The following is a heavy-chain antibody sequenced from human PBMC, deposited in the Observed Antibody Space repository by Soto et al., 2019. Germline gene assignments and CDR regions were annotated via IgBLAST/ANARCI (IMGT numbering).Heavy chain of an antibody. D-gene: IGHD3-10*01. CDR1: GFTFNNYA. J-gene: IGHJ4*02. CDR3: AKGRGGSGSLTPRVDF. V-gene: IGHV3-23*01. CDR2: ISGGGDTT. Sequence: EVQLLESGGGLVQPGGSLRLSCAASGFTFNNYAMTWVRQAPGKGLEWVSAISGGGDTTSYADSVKGRFTVSRDGSENTLYLQMGSPRAADTALYCCAKGRGGSGSLTPRVDFWGQGTLVTVSS.